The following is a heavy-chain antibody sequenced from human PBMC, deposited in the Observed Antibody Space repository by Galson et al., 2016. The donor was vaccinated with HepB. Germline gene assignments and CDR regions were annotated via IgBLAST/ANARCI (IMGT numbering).Heavy chain of an antibody. V-gene: IGHV1-24*01. CDR2: FDPEDGVT. CDR1: GYTLTELS. CDR3: ATGLPSRGYSGYVSYQYFGMDV. Sequence: SVKVSCKVSGYTLTELSIHWVRQAPGKGLEWMGGFDPEDGVTTYTQKFQGRFTMTEDTSTDTAYMELSSLISEDTAVYYCATGLPSRGYSGYVSYQYFGMDVRGQGTTVTVSS. D-gene: IGHD5-12*01. J-gene: IGHJ6*02.